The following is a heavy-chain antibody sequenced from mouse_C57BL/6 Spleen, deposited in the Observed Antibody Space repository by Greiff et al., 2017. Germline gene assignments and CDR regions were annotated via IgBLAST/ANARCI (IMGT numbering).Heavy chain of an antibody. V-gene: IGHV1-81*01. CDR1: GYTFTSYG. D-gene: IGHD1-1*01. CDR2: IYPSSGNT. Sequence: QVQLKESGAELARPGASVKLSCKASGYTFTSYGISWVKQRTGQGLEWIGEIYPSSGNTYYNEKFKGKATLTADKSSSTAYMELRSLTSEDSAVFLCASLYYCGSRYYVDVRGRGTTVTVSS. J-gene: IGHJ1*03. CDR3: ASLYYCGSRYYVDV.